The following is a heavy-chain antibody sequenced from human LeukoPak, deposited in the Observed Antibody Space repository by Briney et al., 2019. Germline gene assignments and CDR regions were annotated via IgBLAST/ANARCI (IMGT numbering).Heavy chain of an antibody. CDR2: LYSGADT. V-gene: IGHV3-53*01. CDR1: GFTVATNY. D-gene: IGHD3-3*02. J-gene: IGHJ2*01. Sequence: GGSLRLSCTASGFTVATNYMNWVRQPPGKGLEWVSILYSGADTYYADSVKGRFVVSRDSSKNMLFLHMNALRPEDTAIYYCARIGDHFHWYLDLWGRGTLVTVSS. CDR3: ARIGDHFHWYLDL.